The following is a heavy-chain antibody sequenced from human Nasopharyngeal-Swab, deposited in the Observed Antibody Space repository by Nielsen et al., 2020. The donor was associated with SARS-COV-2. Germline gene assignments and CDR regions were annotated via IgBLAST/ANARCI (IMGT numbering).Heavy chain of an antibody. CDR1: GFTFNSYS. CDR2: ISGSGSYL. CDR3: ARIAGRGSIYYYYMDV. V-gene: IGHV3-21*01. D-gene: IGHD1-26*01. Sequence: GGSLRLSCAGSGFTFNSYSMIWVRQVPGEGLEWVSSISGSGSYLYYADSVKGRFTISKDSAKNSLYLQMNSLRADDAAVYFCARIAGRGSIYYYYMDVWGTGTTVTVSS. J-gene: IGHJ6*03.